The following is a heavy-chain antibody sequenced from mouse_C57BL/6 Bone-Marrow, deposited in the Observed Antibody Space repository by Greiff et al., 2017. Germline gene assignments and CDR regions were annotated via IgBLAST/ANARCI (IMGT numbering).Heavy chain of an antibody. CDR2: ISNLAYSI. J-gene: IGHJ1*03. CDR3: ARPVDGYYDWYFDV. D-gene: IGHD2-3*01. CDR1: GFTFSDYG. Sequence: EVQLVESGGGLVQPGGSLKLSCAASGFTFSDYGMAWVRQAPRKGPEWVAFISNLAYSIYYADTVTGRFTISSENAKNTLYLEMSSLGSEDTAMYYCARPVDGYYDWYFDVWGTGTTVTVSS. V-gene: IGHV5-15*01.